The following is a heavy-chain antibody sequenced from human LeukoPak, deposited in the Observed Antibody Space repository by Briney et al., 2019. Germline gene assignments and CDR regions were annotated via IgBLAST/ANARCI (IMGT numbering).Heavy chain of an antibody. V-gene: IGHV4-59*01. Sequence: SETLSLTCTVSGGSISSYYWSWIRQPPGKGLEWIGYIYYSGSTNYNPSLKSRVTISVDTSKNQFSLKLSSVTAADTAVYYCARYPRYCSSTSCYNWFDPWGQGTLVTVSS. CDR2: IYYSGST. J-gene: IGHJ5*02. CDR3: ARYPRYCSSTSCYNWFDP. CDR1: GGSISSYY. D-gene: IGHD2-2*01.